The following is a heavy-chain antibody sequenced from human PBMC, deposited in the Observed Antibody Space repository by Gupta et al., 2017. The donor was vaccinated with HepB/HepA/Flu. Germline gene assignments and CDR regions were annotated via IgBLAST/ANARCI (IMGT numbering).Heavy chain of an antibody. CDR2: IHFSRRG. V-gene: IGHV4-59*02. Sequence: HLLESGPQWVKPSETLSLTCTVSGRSVGSYFWNWIRQAPGKGLEWMGYIHFSRRGEFIPSLGNRATISMDTSRKQVALVLKYGTNTDTAVYFCAGGRGNQARRIELWGRVTLVPVSS. CDR3: AGGRGNQARRIEL. CDR1: GRSVGSYF. J-gene: IGHJ4*02. D-gene: IGHD3-16*01.